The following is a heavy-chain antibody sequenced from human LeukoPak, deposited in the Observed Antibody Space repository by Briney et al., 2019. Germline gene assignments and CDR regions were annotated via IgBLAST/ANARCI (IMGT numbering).Heavy chain of an antibody. V-gene: IGHV1-18*01. CDR1: GYTFTSYG. Sequence: ASVKVSCKASGYTFTSYGISWVRQAPGQGLEWMGWISAYNGNTNYAQKLQGRVTMTTDTSTSTAYMELRSLTSNDTAGYYCAREGTVWSGYKNWFDPWGQGTLVTVSS. J-gene: IGHJ5*02. CDR2: ISAYNGNT. CDR3: AREGTVWSGYKNWFDP. D-gene: IGHD3-3*01.